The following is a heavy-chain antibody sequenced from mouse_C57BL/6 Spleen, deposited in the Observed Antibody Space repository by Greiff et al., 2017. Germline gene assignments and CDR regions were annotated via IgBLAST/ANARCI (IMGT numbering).Heavy chain of an antibody. CDR2: ISDGGSYT. J-gene: IGHJ4*01. V-gene: IGHV5-4*01. D-gene: IGHD1-1*01. Sequence: EVKLVESGGGLVKPGGSLKLSCAASGFTFSSYAMSWVRQTPEKRLEWVATISDGGSYTYYPDNVKGRFTISRDNAKNNLYLQMSQLKSEDTAMYYCARDTITTRESGAMDYWGQGTSVTVSS. CDR1: GFTFSSYA. CDR3: ARDTITTRESGAMDY.